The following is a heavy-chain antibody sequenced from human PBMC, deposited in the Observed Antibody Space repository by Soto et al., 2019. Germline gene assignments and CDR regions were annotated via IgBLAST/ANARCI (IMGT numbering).Heavy chain of an antibody. CDR2: ISSSSSYI. J-gene: IGHJ4*02. CDR3: ARVFSGYYFDY. Sequence: PGGSLRLSCAASGFTFSSYNINWVRQAPGKGLEWVSSISSSSSYIYYADSVKGRFTISRDNAKNSLYLQMNTLRAEDKAVYYCARVFSGYYFDYWGQGTPVTVSS. CDR1: GFTFSSYN. V-gene: IGHV3-21*01. D-gene: IGHD3-22*01.